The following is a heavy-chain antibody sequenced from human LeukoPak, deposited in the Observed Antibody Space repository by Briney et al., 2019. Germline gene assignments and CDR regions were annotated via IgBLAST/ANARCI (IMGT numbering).Heavy chain of an antibody. CDR3: ARVVVVPESYYYYYMDV. Sequence: SETLSLTCAVYGGSFSGYYWSWIRQPPGKGLEWIGYIYYSGSTNYNPSLKSRVTISVDTSKNQFSLKLSSVTAADTAVYYCARVVVVPESYYYYYMDVWGKGTTVTVSS. J-gene: IGHJ6*03. V-gene: IGHV4-59*01. D-gene: IGHD2-2*01. CDR1: GGSFSGYY. CDR2: IYYSGST.